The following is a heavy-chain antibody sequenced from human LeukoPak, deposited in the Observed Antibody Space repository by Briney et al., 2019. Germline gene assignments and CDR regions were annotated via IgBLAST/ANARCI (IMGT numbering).Heavy chain of an antibody. D-gene: IGHD3-10*01. J-gene: IGHJ4*02. Sequence: ASVKVSCKASGYTFTSYGIRWVRQAPGQGLEWMGWISAYNGNTNYAQKLQGRVTMTTDTSTSTAYMELRSLRSDDTAVYYCARRYYGSGSYYLDYWGQGTLVTVSS. CDR2: ISAYNGNT. V-gene: IGHV1-18*01. CDR1: GYTFTSYG. CDR3: ARRYYGSGSYYLDY.